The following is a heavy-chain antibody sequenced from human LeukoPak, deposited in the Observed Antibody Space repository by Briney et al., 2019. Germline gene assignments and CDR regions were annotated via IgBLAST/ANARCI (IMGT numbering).Heavy chain of an antibody. V-gene: IGHV4-30-2*01. CDR3: ARSTPVTYYFDY. D-gene: IGHD4-17*01. J-gene: IGHJ4*02. CDR1: GGSISSDGYS. CDR2: MYHSGST. Sequence: LRLSCAASGGSISSDGYSWSWIRQPPGKGLEWIGYMYHSGSTYYNPSLKSRVTMSVDRSKNQFSLKLTSVTAADTAVYYCARSTPVTYYFDYWGQGTLVTVSS.